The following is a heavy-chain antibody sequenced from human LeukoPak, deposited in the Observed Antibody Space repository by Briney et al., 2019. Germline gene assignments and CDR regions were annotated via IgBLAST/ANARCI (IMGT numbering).Heavy chain of an antibody. CDR1: GGSISSGSYY. V-gene: IGHV4-61*02. CDR2: IYTSGST. J-gene: IGHJ3*02. Sequence: PSQTLSLTCTVSGGSISSGSYYWSWIRQPAGKGLEWIGRIYTSGSTNYNPSLKSRVTISVDTSKNQFFLKLSSVTAADTAVYYCARDTYPLTIFGVVTPSGDAFDIWGQGTMVTVSS. D-gene: IGHD3-3*01. CDR3: ARDTYPLTIFGVVTPSGDAFDI.